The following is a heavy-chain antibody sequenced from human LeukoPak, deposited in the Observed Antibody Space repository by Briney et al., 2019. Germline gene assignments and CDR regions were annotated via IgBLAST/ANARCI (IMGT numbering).Heavy chain of an antibody. CDR1: GDSFTNYW. V-gene: IGHV5-51*01. CDR3: VMGSYSYYFDS. CDR2: IYPGDSDT. J-gene: IGHJ4*02. D-gene: IGHD3-10*01. Sequence: GESLKISCQGSGDSFTNYWIGWVRQMPGKGLEWMGIIYPGDSDTKYSPSFQGQVTISADKSITTAHLRWSSLKASDTAMYYCVMGSYSYYFDSWGQGTLVTVSS.